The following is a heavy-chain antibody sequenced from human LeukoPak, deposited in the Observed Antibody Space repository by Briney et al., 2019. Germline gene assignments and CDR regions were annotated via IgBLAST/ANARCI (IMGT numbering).Heavy chain of an antibody. CDR2: IYTSGST. CDR1: GGSISSGSYY. J-gene: IGHJ4*02. CDR3: ARSLIVVVITQSFDY. Sequence: PSETLSLTCTVSGGSISSGSYYWSWIRQPAGKGLEWIGRIYTSGSTNYNPSLKSRVTISVDTSKNQFSLKLSSVTAADTAVYYCARSLIVVVITQSFDYWGQGTLVTVSS. D-gene: IGHD3-22*01. V-gene: IGHV4-61*02.